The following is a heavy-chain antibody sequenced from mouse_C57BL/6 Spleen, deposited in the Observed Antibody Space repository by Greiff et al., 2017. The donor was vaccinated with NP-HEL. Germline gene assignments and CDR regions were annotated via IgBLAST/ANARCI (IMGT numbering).Heavy chain of an antibody. CDR3: ARRDYDGSFAY. D-gene: IGHD1-2*01. CDR2: IYPGDGDT. CDR1: GYAFSSSW. V-gene: IGHV1-82*01. Sequence: VQLQQSGPELVKPGASVKISCKASGYAFSSSWMNWVKQRPGKGLEWIGRIYPGDGDTNYNGKFKGKATLTADKSSSTAYMQLSSLTSEDSAVYFCARRDYDGSFAYWGQGTLVTVSA. J-gene: IGHJ3*01.